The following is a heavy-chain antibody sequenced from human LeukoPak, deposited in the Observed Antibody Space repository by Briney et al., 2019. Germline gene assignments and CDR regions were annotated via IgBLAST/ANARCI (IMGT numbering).Heavy chain of an antibody. CDR2: IYYSGST. CDR3: ARCLGGSCPDY. CDR1: GGSVSSANYY. D-gene: IGHD2-15*01. Sequence: KSSETLSLTCSVSGGSVSSANYYWSWVRQPPGKGLEWIGYIYYSGSTTYNPSLKSRVTISVDTSKNQFSLKLSSVTAADTAVYYCARCLGGSCPDYWGQGTLVTVSS. J-gene: IGHJ4*02. V-gene: IGHV4-61*01.